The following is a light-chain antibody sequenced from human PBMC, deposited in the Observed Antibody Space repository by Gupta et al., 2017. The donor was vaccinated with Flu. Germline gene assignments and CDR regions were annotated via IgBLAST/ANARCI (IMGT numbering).Light chain of an antibody. CDR3: AAWDDSLNGGV. J-gene: IGLJ2*01. Sequence: SVLPQPPSASGTPGQRVTISCSGSSSNIGSNTVNWYQQLPGTAPKLLIYSNNQRPSGVPDRFSGSKSGTSASLAISGLQSEDEADYYCAAWDDSLNGGVFGGGTKLTVL. V-gene: IGLV1-44*01. CDR2: SNN. CDR1: SSNIGSNT.